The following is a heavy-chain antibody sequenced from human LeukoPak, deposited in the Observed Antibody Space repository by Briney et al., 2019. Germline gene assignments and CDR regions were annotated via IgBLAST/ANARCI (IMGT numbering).Heavy chain of an antibody. J-gene: IGHJ6*02. CDR1: GGSFRGYY. D-gene: IGHD6-13*01. V-gene: IGHV4-34*01. Sequence: SETLSLTCAVYGGSFRGYYWNWIRQPPGKGLEWIGEINHSGSTNYNPSLKSRVTISVDTSKNQFSLKLSSVTAADTAVYYCARVSSSFRSYYYYGMDGWGQGTTVTVSS. CDR3: ARVSSSFRSYYYYGMDG. CDR2: INHSGST.